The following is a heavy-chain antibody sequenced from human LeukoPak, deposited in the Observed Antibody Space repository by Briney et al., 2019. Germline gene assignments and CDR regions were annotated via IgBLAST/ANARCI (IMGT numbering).Heavy chain of an antibody. CDR1: GYTFSSYA. J-gene: IGHJ4*02. CDR2: IIPIFGTA. D-gene: IGHD6-13*01. Sequence: GASVKVSCKASGYTFSSYAISWVRQAPGQGLEWMGGIIPIFGTANYAQKFQGRVTITADKSTSTAYMELSSLRSEDMAVYYCAYSSSYRYFDYWGQGTLVTVSS. CDR3: AYSSSYRYFDY. V-gene: IGHV1-69*06.